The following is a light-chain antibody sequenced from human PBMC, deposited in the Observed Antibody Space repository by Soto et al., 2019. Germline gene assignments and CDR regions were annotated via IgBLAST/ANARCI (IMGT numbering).Light chain of an antibody. CDR3: QQYGSSPWT. J-gene: IGKJ1*01. CDR1: QSVSSSY. Sequence: EIVLTQSLDTLSLSPGERATLSCVASQSVSSSYLAWYQQKPGLAPRLLIYDASSRATGIPDRFSGSGSGTDFTLTISRLEPEDFAVYYCQQYGSSPWTFGQGTKVDIK. V-gene: IGKV3D-20*01. CDR2: DAS.